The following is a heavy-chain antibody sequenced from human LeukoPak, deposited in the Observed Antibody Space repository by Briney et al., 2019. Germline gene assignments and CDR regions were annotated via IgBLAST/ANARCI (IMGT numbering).Heavy chain of an antibody. Sequence: GESLKISCKGSGYSFPNYWIGWVRQMPGKGLEWMGSIYPRDSDTRYSPSLQGQVTISVDKSIGTAFSTAYLQWSSLKASDTALYYCARHREAVRGTFYFDSWGQGTLLTVSS. CDR3: ARHREAVRGTFYFDS. V-gene: IGHV5-51*01. CDR1: GYSFPNYW. CDR2: IYPRDSDT. D-gene: IGHD6-19*01. J-gene: IGHJ4*02.